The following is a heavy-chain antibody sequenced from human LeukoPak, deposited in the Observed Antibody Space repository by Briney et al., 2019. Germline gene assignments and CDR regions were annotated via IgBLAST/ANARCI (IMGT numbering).Heavy chain of an antibody. J-gene: IGHJ4*02. Sequence: GGSLRLSCAVSGFTVSSIYMSWVRQAPGKGLEWVAVISYDGSNKYYADSVKGRFTISRDNSKNTLYLQMNSLRAEDTAVYYCARGNSSGWIFDYWGQGTLVTVSS. CDR2: ISYDGSNK. CDR3: ARGNSSGWIFDY. D-gene: IGHD6-19*01. V-gene: IGHV3-30*03. CDR1: GFTVSSIY.